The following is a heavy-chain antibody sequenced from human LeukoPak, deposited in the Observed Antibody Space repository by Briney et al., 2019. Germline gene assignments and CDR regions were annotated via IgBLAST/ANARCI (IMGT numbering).Heavy chain of an antibody. D-gene: IGHD2-2*03. CDR2: INPNSGGT. Sequence: ASVKVSCKASGYTFTGYYMHWVRQAPGQGLEWMGWINPNSGGTNYAQKFQGRVTMTRDTSISTAYMELSRLRSDDTAVYYCARGRGYCSSTSSLCWFDRWGQGTLVTVSS. J-gene: IGHJ5*02. CDR3: ARGRGYCSSTSSLCWFDR. V-gene: IGHV1-2*02. CDR1: GYTFTGYY.